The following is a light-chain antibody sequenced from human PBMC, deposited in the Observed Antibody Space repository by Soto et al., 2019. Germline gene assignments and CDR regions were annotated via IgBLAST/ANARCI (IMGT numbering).Light chain of an antibody. CDR3: SSYTSSSTL. J-gene: IGLJ1*01. Sequence: QSALTQPASVSGSPGQSITISCTGTSSDVGDYNYVSWYQHHPGKAPKLRLYDVSNRSSGISNRFSGSMSGNTASLTISGLQAEDAADYYCSSYTSSSTLFGTGTKLTVL. CDR1: SSDVGDYNY. V-gene: IGLV2-14*03. CDR2: DVS.